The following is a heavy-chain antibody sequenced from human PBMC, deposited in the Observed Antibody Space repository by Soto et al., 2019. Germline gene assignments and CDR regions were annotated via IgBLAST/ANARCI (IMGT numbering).Heavy chain of an antibody. Sequence: ASVKVSCKASGYTFTSYGISWVRQAPGQGLEWMGWISAYNGNTNYAQKLQGRVTMTTDTSTSTAYMELRSLRSDDTAVYYCASVVDSLAVYPVVFDFWGQGTLVTVSS. CDR3: ASVVDSLAVYPVVFDF. D-gene: IGHD3-22*01. J-gene: IGHJ4*02. CDR2: ISAYNGNT. V-gene: IGHV1-18*01. CDR1: GYTFTSYG.